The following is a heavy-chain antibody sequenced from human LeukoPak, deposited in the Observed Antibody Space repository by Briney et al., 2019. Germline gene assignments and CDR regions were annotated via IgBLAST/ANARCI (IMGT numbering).Heavy chain of an antibody. D-gene: IGHD2-15*01. V-gene: IGHV3-21*01. CDR2: ISSGSGYI. CDR3: ARDGRGDYCSGGSCLMFDP. Sequence: GGSLRLSCAATGFTFSSYSMNWVRQAAGKGLEWVSSISSGSGYIHYADSLKGRFTISRDNAKNSLFLQMNSRRVEDTAVYYCARDGRGDYCSGGSCLMFDPWGQGTLVTVSS. CDR1: GFTFSSYS. J-gene: IGHJ5*02.